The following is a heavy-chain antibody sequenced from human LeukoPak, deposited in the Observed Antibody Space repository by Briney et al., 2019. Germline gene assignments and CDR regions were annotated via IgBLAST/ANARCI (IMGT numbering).Heavy chain of an antibody. J-gene: IGHJ4*02. CDR1: GFTFSSYW. CDR3: TATLGY. V-gene: IGHV3-15*01. Sequence: PGGSLRLSCAASGFTFSSYWMSWVRQAPGKGLEWVGRIKRKTDGGTTDYAAPVKGRFTISRDDSKNTLSLQMNSLKTEDTAVYYCTATLGYWGQGTLVTVSS. CDR2: IKRKTDGGTT.